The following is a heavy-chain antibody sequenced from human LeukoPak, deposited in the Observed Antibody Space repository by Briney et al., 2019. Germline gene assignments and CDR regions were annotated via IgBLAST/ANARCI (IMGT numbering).Heavy chain of an antibody. Sequence: GGSLRLSCAASGFTFDDYAMHWVRQAPGKGLEWVSGISWNSGSIGYADSVKGRFAISRDNAKNSLYLQMNSLRAEDTALYYRAKSDAAAAFDYWGQGTLVTVSS. CDR2: ISWNSGSI. V-gene: IGHV3-9*01. CDR1: GFTFDDYA. CDR3: AKSDAAAAFDY. J-gene: IGHJ4*02. D-gene: IGHD6-13*01.